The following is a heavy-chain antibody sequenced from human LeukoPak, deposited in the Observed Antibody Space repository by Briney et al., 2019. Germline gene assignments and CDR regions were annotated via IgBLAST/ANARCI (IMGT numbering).Heavy chain of an antibody. CDR2: ISGSGGTT. V-gene: IGHV3-23*01. D-gene: IGHD6-13*01. J-gene: IGHJ2*01. Sequence: GSLRLSCAASGITFSSYSMSWVRQAPGKGLEWVSTISGSGGTTYYTDSVKGRFTISRDNSKNTLYLQMNSLRAEDTAVYYCAKGSASSWYLLSFWYFDLWGRGTLVTVSS. CDR1: GITFSSYS. CDR3: AKGSASSWYLLSFWYFDL.